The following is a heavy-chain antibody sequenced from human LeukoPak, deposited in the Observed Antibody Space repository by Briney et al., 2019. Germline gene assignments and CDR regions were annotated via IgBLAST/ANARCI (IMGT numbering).Heavy chain of an antibody. CDR1: GFTFSSYG. Sequence: GGSLRLSCAASGFTFSSYGMHWVRQAPGKGLEWVAVIWYDGSNKYYADSVKGRFTISRDNSKNTLYLQMNSLRADDTAVYYCARGVVVVTAADYYFDYWGQGTLVTVSS. CDR2: IWYDGSNK. CDR3: ARGVVVVTAADYYFDY. D-gene: IGHD2-21*02. V-gene: IGHV3-33*01. J-gene: IGHJ4*02.